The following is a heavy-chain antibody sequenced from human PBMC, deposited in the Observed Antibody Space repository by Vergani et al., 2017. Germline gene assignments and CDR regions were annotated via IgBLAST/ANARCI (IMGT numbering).Heavy chain of an antibody. CDR3: ARDLHCWGAHSPGY. J-gene: IGHJ4*02. CDR2: ISYDGSNK. D-gene: IGHD2-15*01. V-gene: IGHV3-30*03. CDR1: GFTFSRYG. Sequence: QVQVVESGGGVVQPGRSLRLSCAASGFTFSRYGMHWVRQAPGKGLEWVAVISYDGSNKYYAESVKGRFTISRDNSKNTLYLQMNSLRGEDTAVYYCARDLHCWGAHSPGYWGEGTMVIVAS.